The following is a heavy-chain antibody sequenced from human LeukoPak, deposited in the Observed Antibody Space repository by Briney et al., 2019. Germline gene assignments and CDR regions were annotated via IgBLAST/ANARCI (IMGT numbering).Heavy chain of an antibody. CDR1: GGSISSYY. Sequence: PSETLSLTCTVSGGSISSYYWSWIRQPPGKGLEWIGYIYYSGSTNYNPSLKSRVTISVDTSKNQFSLMLTSVTAADTAVYYCARQPGGTAAFDIWAQGTMVTVSS. CDR3: ARQPGGTAAFDI. D-gene: IGHD1-14*01. J-gene: IGHJ3*02. V-gene: IGHV4-59*08. CDR2: IYYSGST.